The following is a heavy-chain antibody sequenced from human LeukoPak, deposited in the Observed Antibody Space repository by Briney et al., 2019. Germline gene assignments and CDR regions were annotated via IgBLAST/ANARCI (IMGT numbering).Heavy chain of an antibody. CDR3: ARVGDFWSGQELDY. V-gene: IGHV4-59*01. J-gene: IGHJ4*02. CDR2: IYYSGST. Sequence: PSETLSLTCTVSGGSISSYYWSWIRQSPGKGLEWIGYIYYSGSTNYNPSLKSRVTISVDTSKNQFSLKLSSVTAADTAVYYCARVGDFWSGQELDYWGQGTLVTVSS. CDR1: GGSISSYY. D-gene: IGHD3-3*01.